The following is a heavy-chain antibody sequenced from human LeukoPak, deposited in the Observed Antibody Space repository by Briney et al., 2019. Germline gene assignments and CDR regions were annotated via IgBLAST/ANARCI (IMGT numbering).Heavy chain of an antibody. J-gene: IGHJ3*02. CDR2: TNPNSGVT. CDR3: ARDRYYESAGNNPGEPALEI. Sequence: ASVKVSFKTSGYTFIACYIHWVRQAAGQGLEWMARTNPNSGVTKFAQKFQGRVTMSRDTSISTAYMELSGLTSDDTAVYYCARDRYYESAGNNPGEPALEIWGQGTMVTVSS. CDR1: GYTFIACY. V-gene: IGHV1-2*02. D-gene: IGHD3-22*01.